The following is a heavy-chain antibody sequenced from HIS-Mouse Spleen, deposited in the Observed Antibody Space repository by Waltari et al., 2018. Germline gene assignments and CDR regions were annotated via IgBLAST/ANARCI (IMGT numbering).Heavy chain of an antibody. Sequence: QVQLVESGGVVVQPGRSLRLSCAASGFTFSSYGMHWVRQAPGKGLDLVAVISYDGSNKYYADSVKGRFTISRDNSKNTLYLQMNSLRAEDTAVYYCAKVNSGSYYFDYWGQGTLVTVSS. CDR1: GFTFSSYG. J-gene: IGHJ4*02. CDR3: AKVNSGSYYFDY. V-gene: IGHV3-30*18. CDR2: ISYDGSNK. D-gene: IGHD1-26*01.